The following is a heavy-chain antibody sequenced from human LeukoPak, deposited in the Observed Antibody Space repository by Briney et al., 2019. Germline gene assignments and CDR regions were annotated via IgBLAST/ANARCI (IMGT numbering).Heavy chain of an antibody. CDR2: ISSSGSTI. V-gene: IGHV3-48*03. J-gene: IGHJ4*02. CDR3: ASGSGSYSPLPY. CDR1: AFTFSSYE. D-gene: IGHD3-10*01. Sequence: GGSLRLSCAASAFTFSSYEMNWVRQAPGKGLEWVSYISSSGSTIYYADSVKGRLTISRDNAKNTLYLQMNSLRAEDTAVYYCASGSGSYSPLPYWGQGTLVTVSS.